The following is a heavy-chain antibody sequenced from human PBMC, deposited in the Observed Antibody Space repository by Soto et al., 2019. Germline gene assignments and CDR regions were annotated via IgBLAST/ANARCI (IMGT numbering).Heavy chain of an antibody. CDR2: MNPNSGNT. Sequence: ASVKVSCKASGYTFTSYDINWVRQATGQGLEWMGWMNPNSGNTGYAQKFQGRVTMTRNTSISTAYMELSSLRSEDTAVYYCARGPYSSSRYYCYYGMDVWGQGTAVTVSS. CDR1: GYTFTSYD. CDR3: ARGPYSSSRYYCYYGMDV. D-gene: IGHD6-13*01. V-gene: IGHV1-8*01. J-gene: IGHJ6*02.